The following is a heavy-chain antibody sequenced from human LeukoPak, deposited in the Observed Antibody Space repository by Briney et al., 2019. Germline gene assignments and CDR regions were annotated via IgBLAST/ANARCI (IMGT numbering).Heavy chain of an antibody. CDR3: AKDLSGDMSD. Sequence: GGSLRLSCAASGFTFSSYGMHWVRQAPGKGLEWVAVISYDGSNKYYADSVKGRFTTSRDNSKNTLYLQMNSLRAEDTAVYYCAKDLSGDMSDWGQGTMVTVSS. V-gene: IGHV3-30*18. CDR2: ISYDGSNK. D-gene: IGHD3-10*01. CDR1: GFTFSSYG. J-gene: IGHJ3*01.